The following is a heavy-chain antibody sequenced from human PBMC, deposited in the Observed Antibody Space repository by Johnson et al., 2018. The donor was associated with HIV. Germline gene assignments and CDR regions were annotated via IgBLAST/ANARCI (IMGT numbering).Heavy chain of an antibody. V-gene: IGHV3-30*04. CDR1: KFTFSSYP. CDR3: ARGGKQQLSVVDAFGI. J-gene: IGHJ3*02. CDR2: ISYDGTNK. Sequence: QVQLVESGGGVVQPGRSLRLSCAASKFTFSSYPMHWVRQAPGKGLEWVALISYDGTNKYYADSAKGRFTISRDNSRNTLFRQMNSLSVEDTAAYYCARGGKQQLSVVDAFGIWGQGTMVTVSS. D-gene: IGHD6-13*01.